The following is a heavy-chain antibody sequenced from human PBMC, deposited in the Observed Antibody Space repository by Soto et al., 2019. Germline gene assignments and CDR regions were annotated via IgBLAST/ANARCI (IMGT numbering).Heavy chain of an antibody. CDR3: ATVEQWLVRWGYFDY. D-gene: IGHD6-19*01. CDR2: FDPEDGET. V-gene: IGHV1-24*01. Sequence: GASVKVSCKVSGYTPTELSMHWVRQAPGKGLEWMGGFDPEDGETIYAQKFQGRVTMTEDTSTDTAYMELSSLRSEDTAVYYCATVEQWLVRWGYFDYWGQGTLVTVSS. CDR1: GYTPTELS. J-gene: IGHJ4*02.